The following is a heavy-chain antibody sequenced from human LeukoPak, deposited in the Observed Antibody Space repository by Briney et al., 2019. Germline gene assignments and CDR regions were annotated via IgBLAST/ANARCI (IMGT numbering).Heavy chain of an antibody. J-gene: IGHJ4*02. CDR3: AKDIARFGEPTGYFDY. D-gene: IGHD3-10*01. Sequence: GGSLRLSCAASGFTFGNYGMSWVRQAPGKGLEWVSGINWNSGSIGYADSVKGRFTISRDNAKNSLYLQMNSLRAEDTALYYCAKDIARFGEPTGYFDYWGQGTLVTVSS. V-gene: IGHV3-20*04. CDR2: INWNSGSI. CDR1: GFTFGNYG.